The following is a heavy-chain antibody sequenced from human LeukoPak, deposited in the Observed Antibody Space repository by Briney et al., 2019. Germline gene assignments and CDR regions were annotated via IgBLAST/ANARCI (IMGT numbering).Heavy chain of an antibody. CDR1: GYSISSGYY. J-gene: IGHJ6*03. V-gene: IGHV4-38-2*02. Sequence: SETLSLTCTVSGYSISSGYYWGWIRQPPGKGLEWIGSIYHSGSTYYNPSLKRRVTISLDTCKNKFSLRLSSVTAADTAVYYCARADYSSTWSHDYYYMDVWGKGTTVTVSS. D-gene: IGHD6-13*01. CDR3: ARADYSSTWSHDYYYMDV. CDR2: IYHSGST.